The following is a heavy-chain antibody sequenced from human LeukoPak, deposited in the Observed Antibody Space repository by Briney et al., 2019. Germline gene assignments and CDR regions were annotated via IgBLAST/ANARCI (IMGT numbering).Heavy chain of an antibody. V-gene: IGHV1-3*01. CDR3: ASLGSSSWYLDY. CDR1: GYTFTSYA. D-gene: IGHD6-13*01. Sequence: ASVKVSCKASGYTFTSYAMHCVRQAPGQRLEWMGWINAGNGNTKYSQKFQGRVTITRDTSASTAYMELSSLRSEDTAVYYCASLGSSSWYLDYWGQGTLVTVSS. CDR2: INAGNGNT. J-gene: IGHJ4*02.